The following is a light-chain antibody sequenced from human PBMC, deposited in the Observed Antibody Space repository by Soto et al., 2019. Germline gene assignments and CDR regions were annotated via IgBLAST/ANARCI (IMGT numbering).Light chain of an antibody. J-gene: IGKJ1*01. CDR3: QQYNNWTPWT. Sequence: EIVMTQSPATLSVSPGERATLSCRASQSVSSNLAWYQQKRGQAPRLLIYGASTRATGIPARFSGSGSGTAFTLTISSLQSEDFAVYYCQQYNNWTPWTFGQGTKVEIK. CDR2: GAS. CDR1: QSVSSN. V-gene: IGKV3D-15*01.